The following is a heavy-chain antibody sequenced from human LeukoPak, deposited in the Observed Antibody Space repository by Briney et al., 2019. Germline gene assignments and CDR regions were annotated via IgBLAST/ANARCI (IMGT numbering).Heavy chain of an antibody. Sequence: TGGSLRLSCAASGFTLRDYCMNCMRQAPAKCLEWVSYISSSGNSLYYADSVKGRFTISRDNAKNSLYMQMNSLRAEHTAVYYCARGDWYSFDYWGQGTLVTVSS. J-gene: IGHJ4*02. V-gene: IGHV3-11*01. CDR3: ARGDWYSFDY. CDR1: GFTLRDYC. D-gene: IGHD6-19*01. CDR2: ISSSGNSL.